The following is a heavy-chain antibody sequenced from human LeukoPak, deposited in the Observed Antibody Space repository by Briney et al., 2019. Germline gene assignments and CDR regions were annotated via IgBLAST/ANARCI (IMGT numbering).Heavy chain of an antibody. Sequence: ASVKVSCKASGGTFSSYAISWVRQAPGQGLEWMGGIIPIFGTANYAQKFQGRVTITADESTSTAYMELSSLRSEDTAVYYCASVATGTTVLGSIDAFDIWGQGTMVTVSS. J-gene: IGHJ3*02. CDR1: GGTFSSYA. CDR2: IIPIFGTA. CDR3: ASVATGTTVLGSIDAFDI. V-gene: IGHV1-69*13. D-gene: IGHD1-1*01.